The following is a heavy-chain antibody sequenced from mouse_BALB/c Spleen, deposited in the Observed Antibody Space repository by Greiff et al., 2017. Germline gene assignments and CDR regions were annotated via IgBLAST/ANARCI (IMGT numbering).Heavy chain of an antibody. CDR2: ISYDGSN. Sequence: EVQLQQSGPGLVKPSQSLSLTCSVTGYSITSGYYWNWIRQFPGNKLEWMGYISYDGSNNYNPSLKNRISITRDTSKNQFFLKLNSVTTEDTATYYCARNGNYPYYFDYWGQGTTLIVSS. V-gene: IGHV3-6*02. D-gene: IGHD2-1*01. CDR1: GYSITSGYY. J-gene: IGHJ2*01. CDR3: ARNGNYPYYFDY.